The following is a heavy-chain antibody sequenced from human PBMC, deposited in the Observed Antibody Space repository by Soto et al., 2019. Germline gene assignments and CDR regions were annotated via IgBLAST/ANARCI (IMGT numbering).Heavy chain of an antibody. V-gene: IGHV4-4*07. CDR3: RRDFDY. CDR2: VSTSGST. Sequence: QVQLQESGPGLVKPSETLSLTCSVSGVSIRNYYWSWIRQPAGKGLEWIGRVSTSGSTSYNPSLRSRVTMSLDTSKNQFSLILNSVTAADTAFYYCRRDFDYWGQGTLVTVSS. D-gene: IGHD6-6*01. CDR1: GVSIRNYY. J-gene: IGHJ4*02.